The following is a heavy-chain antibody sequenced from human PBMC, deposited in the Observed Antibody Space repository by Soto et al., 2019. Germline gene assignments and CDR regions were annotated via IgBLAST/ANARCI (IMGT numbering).Heavy chain of an antibody. CDR1: GFTVSSYG. D-gene: IGHD3-10*01. CDR2: ISYDGSNK. CDR3: AKDLGDY. J-gene: IGHJ4*02. V-gene: IGHV3-30*18. Sequence: SLRLSCAASGFTVSSYGMHWVRQAPGKGLEWVAVISYDGSNKYYADSVKGRFTISRDNSKNTLYLQMNSLRAEDTAVYYCAKDLGDYWGQGTLVTVSS.